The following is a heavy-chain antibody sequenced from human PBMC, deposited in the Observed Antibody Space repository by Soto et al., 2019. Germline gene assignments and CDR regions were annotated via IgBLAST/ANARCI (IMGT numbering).Heavy chain of an antibody. CDR1: GVTFSTAS. D-gene: IGHD3-10*01. V-gene: IGHV3-15*01. Sequence: EVQLVESWGVLVKPGGSLRLSCAASGVTFSTASMRWCRQAPRKGREWVGRIKSQTDGGTTDYAAPVKVRFTISRDDSKNKMYLQMNSLKPEDTAVYYCTTGCDYYGSGSYYSWGYDFDYWGQGTMVTVSS. J-gene: IGHJ4*02. CDR3: TTGCDYYGSGSYYSWGYDFDY. CDR2: IKSQTDGGTT.